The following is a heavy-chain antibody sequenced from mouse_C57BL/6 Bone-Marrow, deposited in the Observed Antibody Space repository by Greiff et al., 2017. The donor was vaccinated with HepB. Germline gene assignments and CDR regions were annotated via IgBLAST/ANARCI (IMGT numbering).Heavy chain of an antibody. CDR3: ADYYGSSYGWYFDV. D-gene: IGHD1-1*01. CDR2: IHPSDSDT. J-gene: IGHJ1*03. Sequence: QVQLQQPGAELVKPGASVKVSCKASGYTFTSYWMHWVKQRPGQGLEWIGRIHPSDSDTNYNQKFKGKATLTVDKSSSTAYMKLSSLTSEDTAVYYCADYYGSSYGWYFDVWGTGTAVTVSS. V-gene: IGHV1-74*01. CDR1: GYTFTSYW.